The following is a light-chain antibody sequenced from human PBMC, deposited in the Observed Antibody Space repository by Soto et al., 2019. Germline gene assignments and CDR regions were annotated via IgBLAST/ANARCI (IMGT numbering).Light chain of an antibody. CDR2: AAS. J-gene: IGKJ3*01. CDR3: EQANSFTFT. CDR1: QSISSY. Sequence: DIQMTQSPSYMSTSVGGRGTITCRAIQSISSYLNWYQQKPGKAPKLLIYAASSLQSGVQSTFSGSGSGTDFTLTISSMQPEEFATYYCEQANSFTFTFGTGTKLDIK. V-gene: IGKV1-39*01.